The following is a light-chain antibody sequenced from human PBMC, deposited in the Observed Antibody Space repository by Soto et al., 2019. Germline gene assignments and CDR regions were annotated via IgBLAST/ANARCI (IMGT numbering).Light chain of an antibody. V-gene: IGKV3-20*01. J-gene: IGKJ4*01. Sequence: VLTQSPATLSLSPGERATLSCRASQTVGSSLLAWYQQKRGQAPRLLIYGASNRATGIPDRFSGSGSGADFTLTINRLEPEDFAVYYCLQCETFGGGTKVDIK. CDR1: QTVGSSL. CDR3: LQCET. CDR2: GAS.